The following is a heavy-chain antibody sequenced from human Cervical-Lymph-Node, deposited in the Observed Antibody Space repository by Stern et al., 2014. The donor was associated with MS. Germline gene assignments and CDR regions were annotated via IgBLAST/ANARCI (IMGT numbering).Heavy chain of an antibody. J-gene: IGHJ4*02. V-gene: IGHV3-30*18. CDR2: ISYDGSNK. CDR1: GFTFSSYG. Sequence: MQLVESGGGVVQPGRSLRLSCAASGFTFSSYGMHWVRQAPGKGLERVAVISYDGSNKYYADSVKGRFTISRDNSKNTLYLQMNSLRAEDTAVYYCAKDGSGSSFDYWGQGTLVTVSS. CDR3: AKDGSGSSFDY. D-gene: IGHD1-26*01.